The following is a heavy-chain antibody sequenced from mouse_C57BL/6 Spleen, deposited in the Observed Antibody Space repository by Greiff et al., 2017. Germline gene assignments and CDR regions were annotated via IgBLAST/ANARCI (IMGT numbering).Heavy chain of an antibody. CDR1: GYTFTDYY. CDR3: ARWSHFDV. D-gene: IGHD1-1*02. Sequence: EVQLQQSGPELVKPGASVKISCKASGYTFTDYYMNWVKQSHGKSLEWIGDINPNNGGTSYNQKFKGKATLTVDKSSSTAYMELRSLTSEDSAVYYCARWSHFDVWGTGTTVTVSS. CDR2: INPNNGGT. V-gene: IGHV1-26*01. J-gene: IGHJ1*03.